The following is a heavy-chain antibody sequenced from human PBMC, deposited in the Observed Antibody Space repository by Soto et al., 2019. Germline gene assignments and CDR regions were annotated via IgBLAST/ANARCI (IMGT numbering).Heavy chain of an antibody. CDR1: GGSISSYY. Sequence: PSETLSLTCTVSGGSISSYYWSWIRQPPGKGLEWIGYIYYSGSTNYNPSLKSRVTISVDTSKNQFSLKLSSVTAADTAVYYCARDQVPAAIVSPWFDPWGQGTLVTVSS. J-gene: IGHJ5*02. V-gene: IGHV4-59*01. CDR2: IYYSGST. CDR3: ARDQVPAAIVSPWFDP. D-gene: IGHD2-2*01.